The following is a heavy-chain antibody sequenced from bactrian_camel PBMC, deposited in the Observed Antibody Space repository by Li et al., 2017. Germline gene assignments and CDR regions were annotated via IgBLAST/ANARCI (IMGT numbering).Heavy chain of an antibody. CDR3: AADRRCTPIMQITYQTVPRS. CDR1: GFTFSSYY. V-gene: IGHV3S40*01. J-gene: IGHJ6*01. Sequence: DVQLVESGGGLVQPGGSLRLSCAASGFTFSSYYMSWVRQAPGKGLEWVSGIDTGDGHTYYAESVKGRFTISQDNAKNTVYLQMNNLKVEDTAMYYCAADRRCTPIMQITYQTVPRSRGQGTQVTVS. D-gene: IGHD1*01. CDR2: IDTGDGHT.